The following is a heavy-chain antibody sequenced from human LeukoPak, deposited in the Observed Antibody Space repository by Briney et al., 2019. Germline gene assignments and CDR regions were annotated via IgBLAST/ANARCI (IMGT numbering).Heavy chain of an antibody. D-gene: IGHD3-22*01. Sequence: GGSLRLSCAASGFAFSTYPINWVRQAPGKGLEWIAHIRDDYTTDYADSVKGRFTISRDNAKNSLYLQMNSLRAEDTAVYYCARVQYYDSSGYILAFDIWGQGTMVTVSS. V-gene: IGHV3-48*04. J-gene: IGHJ3*02. CDR3: ARVQYYDSSGYILAFDI. CDR1: GFAFSTYP. CDR2: IRDDYTT.